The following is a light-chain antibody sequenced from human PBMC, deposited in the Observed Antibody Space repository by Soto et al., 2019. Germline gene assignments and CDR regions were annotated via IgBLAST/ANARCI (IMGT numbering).Light chain of an antibody. V-gene: IGKV1-39*01. CDR1: QSISSY. CDR2: AAS. J-gene: IGKJ1*01. CDR3: QQSYSTLWT. Sequence: DLQMTQSPSSLSASVGDRVTITCRASQSISSYLNWYQQKPGKAPKLLIYAASSLQSGFPSRFSGSGSGTDFTLTISSLQPEDFATYYCQQSYSTLWTFGQGTKVEIK.